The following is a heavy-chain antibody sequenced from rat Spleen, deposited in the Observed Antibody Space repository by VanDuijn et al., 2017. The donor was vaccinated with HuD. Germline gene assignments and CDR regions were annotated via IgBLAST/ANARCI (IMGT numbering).Heavy chain of an antibody. D-gene: IGHD1-2*01. J-gene: IGHJ4*01. Sequence: QVQLKESGPGLVQPSQTLSLTCTVSGFSLTNFHVTWVRQPPGKGLEWVGVIWAGGTTAYNSLLKSRLSISRDTSKSQVFLEMNSLQTEDIATYYCARGEYYSSYVMDAWGQGASVTVSS. CDR1: GFSLTNFH. CDR3: ARGEYYSSYVMDA. CDR2: IWAGGTT. V-gene: IGHV2-43*01.